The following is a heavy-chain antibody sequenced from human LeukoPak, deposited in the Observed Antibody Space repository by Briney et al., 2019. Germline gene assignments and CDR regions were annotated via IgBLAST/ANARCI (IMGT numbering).Heavy chain of an antibody. CDR2: ISGSGGST. CDR1: GFTFSSYA. D-gene: IGHD5-24*01. Sequence: GGSLGLSCAASGFTFSSYAMSWVRQAPGKGLEWVSAISGSGGSTYYADSVKGRFTISRDNSKNTLYLQMNSLRAEDTAVYYCAKWNKRWLQLSFLDYWGQGTLVTVSS. CDR3: AKWNKRWLQLSFLDY. J-gene: IGHJ4*02. V-gene: IGHV3-23*01.